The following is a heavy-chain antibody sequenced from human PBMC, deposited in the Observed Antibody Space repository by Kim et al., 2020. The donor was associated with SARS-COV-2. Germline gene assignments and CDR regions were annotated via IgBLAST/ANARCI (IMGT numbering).Heavy chain of an antibody. J-gene: IGHJ5*02. Sequence: CNPSLKSRVTISVDTSKNQFSLKLISVTAADTAVYYCARGVVVVPGWFDPWGQGTLVTVSS. V-gene: IGHV4-34*01. D-gene: IGHD2-15*01. CDR3: ARGVVVVPGWFDP.